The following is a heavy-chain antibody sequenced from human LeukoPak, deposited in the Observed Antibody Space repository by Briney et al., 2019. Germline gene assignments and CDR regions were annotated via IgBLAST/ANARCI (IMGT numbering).Heavy chain of an antibody. D-gene: IGHD3-22*01. J-gene: IGHJ3*02. CDR1: GFTFSSYA. CDR2: IGGWGART. V-gene: IGHV3-23*01. Sequence: GGSLRLSCAAAGFTFSSYAMSWVRQAPGKGLEWVSVIGGWGARTYYADSVKGRFTISRDNSKNTLYLQMNSLRAEDTAVYYCARNRNYYDSSGYHDAFDIWGQGTMVTVSS. CDR3: ARNRNYYDSSGYHDAFDI.